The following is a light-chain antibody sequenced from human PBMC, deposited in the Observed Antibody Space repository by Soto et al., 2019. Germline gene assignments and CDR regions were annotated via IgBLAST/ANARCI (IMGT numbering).Light chain of an antibody. CDR3: QQYYSYPRA. Sequence: IQLTQSPASLSASVGDSVTIXXRASQGISSFLAWYQQKPGKAPKXLIYAASTLQRGVPSRFSGSGSGTDFTLTISCLQSEDFATYYCQQYYSYPRAFGQGTKVDIK. CDR2: AAS. V-gene: IGKV1-9*01. CDR1: QGISSF. J-gene: IGKJ1*01.